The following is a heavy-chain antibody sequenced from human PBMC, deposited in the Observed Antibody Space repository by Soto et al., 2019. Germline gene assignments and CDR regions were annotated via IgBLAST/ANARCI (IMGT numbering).Heavy chain of an antibody. D-gene: IGHD3-3*01. CDR1: GFTFSSYA. Sequence: EVQLLESGGGLVQPGGSLRLSCAASGFTFSSYAMSWVRQAPGKGLEWGSAISGSGGSTYYADYVKGRFTISRDNSKNTLYLQMNSLRAEDTAVYYCAKDSIKLRFLEWLLYNFDYWGQGTLVTVSS. CDR3: AKDSIKLRFLEWLLYNFDY. J-gene: IGHJ4*02. CDR2: ISGSGGST. V-gene: IGHV3-23*01.